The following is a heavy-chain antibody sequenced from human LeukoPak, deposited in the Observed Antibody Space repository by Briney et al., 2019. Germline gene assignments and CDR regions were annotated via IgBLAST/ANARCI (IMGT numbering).Heavy chain of an antibody. CDR2: IYYSGST. V-gene: IGHV4-59*11. Sequence: SETLSLTCTVSGGSISSHYWSWIRQPPGKGLEWLGYIYYSGSTNYNPSLKSRVTISVDTSKNQFSLKLSSVTAADTAVYYCARDGFIAENDAFDIWGQGTMVTVSS. CDR3: ARDGFIAENDAFDI. D-gene: IGHD6-13*01. J-gene: IGHJ3*02. CDR1: GGSISSHY.